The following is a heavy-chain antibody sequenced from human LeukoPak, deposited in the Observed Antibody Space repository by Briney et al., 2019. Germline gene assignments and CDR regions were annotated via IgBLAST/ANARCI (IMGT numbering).Heavy chain of an antibody. J-gene: IGHJ6*03. CDR1: GFTFSSYG. CDR3: AKDGYYYGSGSSRYYYYMDV. V-gene: IGHV3-30*02. D-gene: IGHD3-10*01. Sequence: PGGPLRLSCAASGFTFSSYGMHWVRQAPGKGLEWVAFIRYDESNKYYADSVKGRFTISRDNSKNALYLQMNSLRAEDTAVYYCAKDGYYYGSGSSRYYYYMDVWGKGTTVTISS. CDR2: IRYDESNK.